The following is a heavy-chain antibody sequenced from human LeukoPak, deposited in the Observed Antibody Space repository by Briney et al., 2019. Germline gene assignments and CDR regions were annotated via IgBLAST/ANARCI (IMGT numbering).Heavy chain of an antibody. V-gene: IGHV3-30-3*01. Sequence: GGSLRLSCAASGFTFSSYAMHWVRQAPGKGLVWVAVISYDGSNKYYADSVKGRFTISRDNSKNTLYLQMNSLRAEDTAVYYCARARSKGYGASGLDYWGQGTLVTVSS. D-gene: IGHD4-17*01. CDR2: ISYDGSNK. J-gene: IGHJ4*02. CDR3: ARARSKGYGASGLDY. CDR1: GFTFSSYA.